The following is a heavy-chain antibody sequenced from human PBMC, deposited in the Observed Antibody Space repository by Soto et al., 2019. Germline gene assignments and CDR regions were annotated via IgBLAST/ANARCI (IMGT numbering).Heavy chain of an antibody. CDR1: GFTFSSYG. CDR3: APWFGAFDY. J-gene: IGHJ4*02. D-gene: IGHD3-10*01. Sequence: GGSLRLSCTASGFTFSSYGMHWVRQAPGKGLEWVAVISYDGSNKYYADSVKGRFTISRDNSKNTLYLQMNSLRAEDTAVYYCAPWFGAFDYWGQGTLVTVSS. V-gene: IGHV3-30*03. CDR2: ISYDGSNK.